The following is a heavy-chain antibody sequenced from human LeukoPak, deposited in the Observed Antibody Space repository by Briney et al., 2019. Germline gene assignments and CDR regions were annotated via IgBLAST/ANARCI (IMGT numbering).Heavy chain of an antibody. V-gene: IGHV3-23*01. CDR2: ISGSGGST. Sequence: GRSLRLSCAASGFTFSSYAVSWVRQAPGKGLERVSAISGSGGSTYYADSVKGRFTTSRDNSKNTLYLQMNSLRAEDTAVYYCAKFVSATLEWLLSGDYWGQGTLVTVSS. J-gene: IGHJ4*02. D-gene: IGHD3-3*01. CDR3: AKFVSATLEWLLSGDY. CDR1: GFTFSSYA.